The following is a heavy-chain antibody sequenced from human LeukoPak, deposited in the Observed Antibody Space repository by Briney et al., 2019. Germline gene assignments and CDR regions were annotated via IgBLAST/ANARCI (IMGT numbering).Heavy chain of an antibody. D-gene: IGHD2-15*01. J-gene: IGHJ3*01. CDR2: IKSKTDGGTV. V-gene: IGHV3-15*01. Sequence: GGSLRLSCAASGYTFSNAWMSWVRQAPGKGLEWVGRIKSKTDGGTVDYAAPVTGRFTISRDDSRETLYLQMSSLKTEDTAVYYCTTGPIPGDIVVVEAATSGDVLDVWGQGTMVTVSS. CDR3: TTGPIPGDIVVVEAATSGDVLDV. CDR1: GYTFSNAW.